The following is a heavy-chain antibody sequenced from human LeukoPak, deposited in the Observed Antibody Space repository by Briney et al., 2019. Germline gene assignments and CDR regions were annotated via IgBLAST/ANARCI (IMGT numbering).Heavy chain of an antibody. CDR1: GFNFNSYW. CDR2: IKQDGSEI. J-gene: IGHJ4*02. CDR3: ARARYGSGGYFFDS. Sequence: PGGSLRLSCAASGFNFNSYWMSWVRQAPGKGLECVANIKQDGSEIYFVDSVKGRFTISRDNAKSSLYLQMNSLRGEDTAVYYCARARYGSGGYFFDSWGQGALVTVSS. D-gene: IGHD3-10*01. V-gene: IGHV3-7*04.